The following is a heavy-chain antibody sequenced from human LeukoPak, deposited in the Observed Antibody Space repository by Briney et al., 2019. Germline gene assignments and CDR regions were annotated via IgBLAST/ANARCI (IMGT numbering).Heavy chain of an antibody. V-gene: IGHV4-59*08. CDR1: GGSINNYY. D-gene: IGHD3-16*01. CDR2: VYETGDR. CDR3: ARHPLRGGFDH. J-gene: IGHJ4*02. Sequence: SETLSLTCTVSGGSINNYYWSWIRQPPGKGLEWIAYVYETGDRGYNPSLKSRVTISVDTSKNQFPLKLNSVTAADTAVYYCARHPLRGGFDHWGLGTLVAVSS.